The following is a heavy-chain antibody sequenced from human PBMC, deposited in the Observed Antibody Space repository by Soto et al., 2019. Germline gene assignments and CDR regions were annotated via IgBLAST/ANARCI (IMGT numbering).Heavy chain of an antibody. CDR1: GYTFSSFG. CDR2: ISGYNGDT. CDR3: ARDKMIYTFGSGTFDY. Sequence: VASVKVSCKASGYTFSSFGISWVRQAPGQGLEWMGWISGYNGDTDIAQKVQGRMTMTTDTSTSTAYMELRSLRSDDTAVYYCARDKMIYTFGSGTFDYWGQGTVVTVSS. D-gene: IGHD3-10*01. V-gene: IGHV1-18*04. J-gene: IGHJ4*02.